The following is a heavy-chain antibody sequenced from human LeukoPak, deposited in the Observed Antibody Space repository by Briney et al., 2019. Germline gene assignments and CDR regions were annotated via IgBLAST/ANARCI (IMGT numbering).Heavy chain of an antibody. V-gene: IGHV3-48*01. D-gene: IGHD1-14*01. CDR3: ARDSTPEPFDY. CDR2: ISSSSTTI. CDR1: GFTFISYS. J-gene: IGHJ4*02. Sequence: GCLRLSCAASGFTFISYSMNWVRQAPGKGLEWVSYISSSSTTIYYADSVKGRFTISRDNAKNSLYLQMNSLRAEDTAVYYCARDSTPEPFDYWGQGTLVTASS.